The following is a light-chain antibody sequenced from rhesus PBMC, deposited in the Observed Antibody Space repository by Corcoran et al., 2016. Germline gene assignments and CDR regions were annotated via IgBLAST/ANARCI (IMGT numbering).Light chain of an antibody. CDR1: QGISKW. Sequence: DIQMTQSPSSLSASVGDRVTITCRASQGISKWVAWYQQKPGKAPKLLIYRASNLEAGVPSRFSGSGSGTDFTLTVSRLQPEDFATYYCQQYDSFPWTFAQGTQVEFK. CDR2: RAS. V-gene: IGKV1-69*01. J-gene: IGKJ1*01. CDR3: QQYDSFPWT.